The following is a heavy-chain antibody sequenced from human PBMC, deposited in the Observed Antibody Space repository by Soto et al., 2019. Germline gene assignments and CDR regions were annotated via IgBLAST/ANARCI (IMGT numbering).Heavy chain of an antibody. J-gene: IGHJ3*02. CDR3: ARRRSGTFNEAFDI. CDR1: GFSFTSYG. Sequence: QAQLVQSGAEVKKPGASVKVSCKASGFSFTSYGFSWVRQAPGQGLELMGWISAYSGNAKYEEKIQDRVTMTTDTATSTVYMEVRRLRSDATAVYYCARRRSGTFNEAFDIWGQGTMVTVSS. CDR2: ISAYSGNA. D-gene: IGHD1-1*01. V-gene: IGHV1-18*04.